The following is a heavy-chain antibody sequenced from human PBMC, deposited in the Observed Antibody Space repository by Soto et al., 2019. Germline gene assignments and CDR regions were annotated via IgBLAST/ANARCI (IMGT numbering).Heavy chain of an antibody. Sequence: SETLSLTCAVSGGSISSSNWWSWVRQPPGKGLEWIGEIYHSGSTNYNPSLKSRVTISVDKSKNQFSLKLSSVTAADTAVYYCARDTQTASVWGSYRYTLFDWGQGTLVTVSS. D-gene: IGHD3-16*02. CDR1: GGSISSSNW. CDR2: IYHSGST. J-gene: IGHJ4*02. V-gene: IGHV4-4*02. CDR3: ARDTQTASVWGSYRYTLFD.